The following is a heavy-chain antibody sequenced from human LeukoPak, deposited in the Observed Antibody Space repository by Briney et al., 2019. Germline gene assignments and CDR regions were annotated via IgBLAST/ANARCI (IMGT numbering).Heavy chain of an antibody. CDR2: IYTSGST. Sequence: SETLSLTCTVSGGSISSYYWSWIRQPAGKGLEWIGRIYTSGSTNYNPSLKSRVTMSVDTSKNQLSLKLSSVTAADTAVYYCAREGILEWLLGFDYWGQGTLVTVSS. CDR3: AREGILEWLLGFDY. D-gene: IGHD3-3*01. V-gene: IGHV4-4*07. CDR1: GGSISSYY. J-gene: IGHJ4*02.